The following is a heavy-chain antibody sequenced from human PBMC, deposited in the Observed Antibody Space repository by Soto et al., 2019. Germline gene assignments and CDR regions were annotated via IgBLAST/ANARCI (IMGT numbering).Heavy chain of an antibody. D-gene: IGHD2-2*01. J-gene: IGHJ6*02. CDR1: GGTFSSYA. V-gene: IGHV1-69*13. CDR2: IIPIFGTA. Sequence: ASVKVSCKASGGTFSSYAISWLRQAPGQGLEWMGGIIPIFGTANYAQKFQGRVTITADESTSTAYMELSSLRSEDTAVYYCARSRLPRAYYYGMDVWGQGTTVTVSS. CDR3: ARSRLPRAYYYGMDV.